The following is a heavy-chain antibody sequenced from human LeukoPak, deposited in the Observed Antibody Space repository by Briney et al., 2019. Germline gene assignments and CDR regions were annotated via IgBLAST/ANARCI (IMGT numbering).Heavy chain of an antibody. CDR2: FYYGGST. CDR1: GGSLSRSGYY. J-gene: IGHJ4*02. Sequence: SETLSLTCTVSGGSLSRSGYYWGWIRPPPGKGLEWIGNFYYGGSTYYNPSLKSRVTISDDTSKNQFSLNLNSVTAAGTAVYFCARSVAYTSGWYIDYWGQGTLVTVSS. D-gene: IGHD6-19*01. V-gene: IGHV4-39*01. CDR3: ARSVAYTSGWYIDY.